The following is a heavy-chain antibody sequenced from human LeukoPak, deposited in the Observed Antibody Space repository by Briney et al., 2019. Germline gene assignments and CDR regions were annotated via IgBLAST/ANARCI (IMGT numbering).Heavy chain of an antibody. J-gene: IGHJ6*02. D-gene: IGHD3-16*01. CDR1: GFSFSGYW. CDR2: IKQDGSET. CDR3: ARGGGLDV. V-gene: IGHV3-7*03. Sequence: GGSLRLSCAASGFSFSGYWMTWVRQAPGKGLEWVANIKQDGSETSYVTSVRGRFTISRDNAKNSLYLQMSNLRAEDTAVYFCARGGGLDVWGQGATVTVSS.